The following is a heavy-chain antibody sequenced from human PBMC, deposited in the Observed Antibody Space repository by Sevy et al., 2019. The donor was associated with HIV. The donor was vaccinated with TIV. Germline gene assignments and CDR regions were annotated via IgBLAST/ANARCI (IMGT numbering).Heavy chain of an antibody. Sequence: GESLKISCKGSGYSFTSYWIGWVRQMPGKGLEWMGIIYPGDSDTRYSRSFQGQVTISADKSISTAYLQWSSLKASDTAMYYCARTPRGYSGYDLPDYWGQGTLVTVSS. CDR2: IYPGDSDT. CDR3: ARTPRGYSGYDLPDY. V-gene: IGHV5-51*01. J-gene: IGHJ4*02. D-gene: IGHD5-12*01. CDR1: GYSFTSYW.